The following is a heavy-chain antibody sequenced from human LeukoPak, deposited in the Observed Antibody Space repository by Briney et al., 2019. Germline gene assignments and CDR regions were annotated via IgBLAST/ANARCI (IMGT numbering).Heavy chain of an antibody. CDR2: IYYRGST. J-gene: IGHJ4*02. D-gene: IGHD6-13*01. Sequence: SETLSLTCTVSGGSISSGDYYWSWIRQPPGKGLEWIGYIYYRGSTYYNPSLKSRVTISVDTSKNQFSLKLSSVTAADTAVYYCARVLEVHSSSWYESAYYFDYWGQGTLVTVSS. CDR1: GGSISSGDYY. CDR3: ARVLEVHSSSWYESAYYFDY. V-gene: IGHV4-30-4*01.